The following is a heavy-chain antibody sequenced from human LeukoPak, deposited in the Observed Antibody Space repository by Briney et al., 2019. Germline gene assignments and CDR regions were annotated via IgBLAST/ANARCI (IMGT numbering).Heavy chain of an antibody. CDR3: ARDRGGGNGHFDQ. J-gene: IGHJ4*02. CDR2: IYHSGST. Sequence: SETLSLTCTVSGGSISSDYWSWIRQPPGKGLEWIGYIYHSGSTNYNSSLKSRVTISEDTSKNQFSLKLRSVTAADTAVYYCARDRGGGNGHFDQWGQGTLVTVSS. CDR1: GGSISSDY. V-gene: IGHV4-59*01. D-gene: IGHD4-23*01.